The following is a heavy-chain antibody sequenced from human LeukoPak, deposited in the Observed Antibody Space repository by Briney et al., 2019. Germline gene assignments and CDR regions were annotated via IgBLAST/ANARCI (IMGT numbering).Heavy chain of an antibody. V-gene: IGHV3-30-3*01. J-gene: IGHJ4*02. Sequence: GGSLRLSCAASGYTFSSSAMHWVRQAPDKGLEWVAVISYDGSNKYYADSVKGRFTISRDNSKNTLYLQMNSQRADDTAVYYCARDRDSSGWYEGFGYWGQGTLVTVSS. CDR3: ARDRDSSGWYEGFGY. D-gene: IGHD6-19*01. CDR2: ISYDGSNK. CDR1: GYTFSSSA.